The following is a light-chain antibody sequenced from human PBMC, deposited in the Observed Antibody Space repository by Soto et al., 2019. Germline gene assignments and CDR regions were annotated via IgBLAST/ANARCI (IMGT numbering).Light chain of an antibody. J-gene: IGKJ5*01. Sequence: ILLTQSPFTLSLSPVETTTLSCRASQSVRTYLAWYQVKPGQAPRLLIYDASSRASGVPARFSGSGPGTDFTLTISSLEPEDFALYYCQQRNSWPPITFGQGTRLEIK. CDR2: DAS. CDR3: QQRNSWPPIT. V-gene: IGKV3D-11*02. CDR1: QSVRTY.